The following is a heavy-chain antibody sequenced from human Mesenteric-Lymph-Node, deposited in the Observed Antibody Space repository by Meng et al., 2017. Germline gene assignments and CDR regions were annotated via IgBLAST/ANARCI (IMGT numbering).Heavy chain of an antibody. J-gene: IGHJ4*02. CDR2: ISGYTGNT. D-gene: IGHD3-22*01. Sequence: ASVKVSCKASSYTFTSNGISWVRQAPGQGLEWMGWISGYTGNTNYAQNLQGRVTMTTDTSTSTAYMELRSLSSDDTAVYYCARDSGRTYEYDVSGYGLDYWGQGTLVTVSS. CDR3: ARDSGRTYEYDVSGYGLDY. CDR1: SYTFTSNG. V-gene: IGHV1-18*01.